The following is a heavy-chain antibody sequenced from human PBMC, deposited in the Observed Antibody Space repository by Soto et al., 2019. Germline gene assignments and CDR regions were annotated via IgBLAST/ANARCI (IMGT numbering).Heavy chain of an antibody. V-gene: IGHV1-69*02. CDR2: IVPILRVP. D-gene: IGHD3-10*01. Sequence: QVQLVQSGAEVKKPGSSVKVSCKASGGTFSSYTVSWVRQAPGQGLEWMGRIVPILRVPNYALRFQGRVTITAGKGTSTAETERSSMRSADTAVYFCPSDRYAYGSRSTIDYWGQGTQVTVSS. CDR3: PSDRYAYGSRSTIDY. J-gene: IGHJ4*02. CDR1: GGTFSSYT.